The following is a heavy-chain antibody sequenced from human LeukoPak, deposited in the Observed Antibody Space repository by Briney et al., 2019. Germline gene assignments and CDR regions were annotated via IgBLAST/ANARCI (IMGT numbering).Heavy chain of an antibody. CDR3: ARGFGYSSGWYYFDY. J-gene: IGHJ4*02. V-gene: IGHV1-8*01. CDR2: MNPNSGNT. CDR1: GYTFASYD. Sequence: ASVKVSCKASGYTFASYDINWVRQATGQGLEWMGWMNPNSGNTGYAQKFQGRVTMTRNTSISTAYMELSSLRSEDTAVYYCARGFGYSSGWYYFDYWGQGTLVTVSS. D-gene: IGHD6-19*01.